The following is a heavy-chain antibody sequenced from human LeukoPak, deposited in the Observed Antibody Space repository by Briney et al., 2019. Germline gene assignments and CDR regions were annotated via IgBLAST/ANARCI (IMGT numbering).Heavy chain of an antibody. V-gene: IGHV1-18*01. D-gene: IGHD4/OR15-4a*01. CDR1: GYTFTSYG. J-gene: IGHJ6*02. Sequence: SVKVSCQASGYTFTSYGISWLRQAPGQELEWMGWISAYNGNTNYAQKLQGRVTMTTDTSTSTAYMELRSLRSDDTAVYYCAREGALAYGMDVWGQGTTVTVSS. CDR2: ISAYNGNT. CDR3: AREGALAYGMDV.